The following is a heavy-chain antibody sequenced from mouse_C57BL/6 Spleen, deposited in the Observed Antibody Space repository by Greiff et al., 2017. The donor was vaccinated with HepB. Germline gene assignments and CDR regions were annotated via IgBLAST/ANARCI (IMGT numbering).Heavy chain of an antibody. CDR2: INPDSSTI. Sequence: CTASGIDFSRYWMSWVRRAPGKGLEWIGEINPDSSTINYAPSLKDKFIISRDNAKNTLYLQMSKVRSEDTDLYYCARQTAQATGFAYWGQGTLVTVSA. CDR1: GIDFSRYW. J-gene: IGHJ3*01. V-gene: IGHV4-1*01. CDR3: ARQTAQATGFAY. D-gene: IGHD3-2*02.